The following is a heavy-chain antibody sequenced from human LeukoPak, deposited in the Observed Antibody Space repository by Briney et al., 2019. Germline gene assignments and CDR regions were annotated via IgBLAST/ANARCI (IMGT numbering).Heavy chain of an antibody. D-gene: IGHD1-26*01. CDR3: ARGGVGAHYFDY. CDR1: GFTFSSYA. J-gene: IGHJ4*02. V-gene: IGHV3-30*04. Sequence: GGSLRLSCAASGFTFSSYAMHWVRQAPGKGLEWVAVISYDGSNKYYADSVKGRFTISRDNAKNSLYLQMNSLRAEDTAVYYCARGGVGAHYFDYWGQGTLVTVSS. CDR2: ISYDGSNK.